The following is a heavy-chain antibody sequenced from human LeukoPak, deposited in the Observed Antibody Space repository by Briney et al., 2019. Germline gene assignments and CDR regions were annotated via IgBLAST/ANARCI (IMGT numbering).Heavy chain of an antibody. CDR3: ARAIVVPAAITNFDY. CDR1: GGSISSGGYY. D-gene: IGHD2-2*01. V-gene: IGHV4-31*03. CDR2: IYYSGST. Sequence: SETPSLTCTVSGGSISSGGYYWSWIRQHPGKGLEWIGYIYYSGSTYYNPSLKSRVTISVDTSKNQFSLKLSSVTAADTAVYYCARAIVVPAAITNFDYWGQGTLVTVSS. J-gene: IGHJ4*02.